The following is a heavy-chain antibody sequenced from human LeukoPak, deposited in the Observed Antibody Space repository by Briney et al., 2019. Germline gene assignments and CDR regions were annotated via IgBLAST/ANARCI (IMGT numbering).Heavy chain of an antibody. CDR2: INPNSGGT. D-gene: IGHD3-10*01. CDR3: ARGHGSGSYYYYYYYMDV. J-gene: IGHJ6*03. V-gene: IGHV1-2*02. Sequence: ASVKVSCKASGYTFTGYYMHWVRQAPGQGLEWMGWINPNSGGTNYAQKFQGRVTMTRDTSISTAYMELSRLRSDDTAVYYCARGHGSGSYYYYYYYMDVWGKGTTVTVSS. CDR1: GYTFTGYY.